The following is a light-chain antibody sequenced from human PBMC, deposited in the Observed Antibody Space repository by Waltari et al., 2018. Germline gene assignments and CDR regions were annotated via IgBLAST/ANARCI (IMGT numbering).Light chain of an antibody. V-gene: IGLV2-14*01. CDR3: SAYTSINTFV. Sequence: QSALTQPASVSGSPGQSITISCPGTSSDVVGHDYVSWYQQHPGKAPKLMIYVVSKRPSGVSDRFSGSKSGNTAALTISGLQAEDDADYYCSAYTSINTFVFGTGTKVTVL. J-gene: IGLJ1*01. CDR1: SSDVVGHDY. CDR2: VVS.